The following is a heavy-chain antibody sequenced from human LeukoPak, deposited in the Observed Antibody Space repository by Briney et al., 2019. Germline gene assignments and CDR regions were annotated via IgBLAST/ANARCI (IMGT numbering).Heavy chain of an antibody. Sequence: SETLSLTCSVSGGSISGSGYYWAWIRQPPGKGLEWIGSIYYTGSTHYNSSLKSRVTMSVDTSKSQFSLKLSSVTAADTGVYYCGRRETTVTSYFDYWGRGTLVTVSS. V-gene: IGHV4-39*01. CDR2: IYYTGST. D-gene: IGHD4-17*01. J-gene: IGHJ4*02. CDR3: GRRETTVTSYFDY. CDR1: GGSISGSGYY.